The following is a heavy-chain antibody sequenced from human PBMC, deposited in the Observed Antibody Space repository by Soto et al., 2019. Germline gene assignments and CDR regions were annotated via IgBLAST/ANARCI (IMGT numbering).Heavy chain of an antibody. Sequence: EVQLVESEGGLVQPGGSLRLSCAASGFTFSYYWMHWVRQAPGQGLVWVSRIHSDGSSTTYADSVKGRFTISRDNAKNTLYLQMNSLRAEDTAVYYCARGDRGAFDLWGQGTMDTVSS. CDR3: ARGDRGAFDL. CDR1: GFTFSYYW. CDR2: IHSDGSST. J-gene: IGHJ3*01. V-gene: IGHV3-74*01. D-gene: IGHD2-21*02.